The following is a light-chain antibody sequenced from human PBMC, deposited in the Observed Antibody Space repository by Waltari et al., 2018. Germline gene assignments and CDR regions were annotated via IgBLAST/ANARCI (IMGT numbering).Light chain of an antibody. Sequence: QSALTQPASVSGSPGQSVTIFCAGTSNDGGGYHSVSWYQEHPGQAPRVIIYDVSDRPSGVSDRFSGSKSGNTASLTISGLQAEDEADYYCSSQSSNDVVLFGGGTKLTVL. V-gene: IGLV2-14*01. CDR1: SNDGGGYHS. J-gene: IGLJ2*01. CDR2: DVS. CDR3: SSQSSNDVVL.